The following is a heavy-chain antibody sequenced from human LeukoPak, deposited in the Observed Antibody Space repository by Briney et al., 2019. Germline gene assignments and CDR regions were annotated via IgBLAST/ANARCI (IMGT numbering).Heavy chain of an antibody. J-gene: IGHJ2*01. V-gene: IGHV3-7*01. CDR2: IKEDGSEK. CDR1: RFTFGSFR. Sequence: GGSLRLSCAGSRFTFGSFRMSWVRQAPGKGLEWVANIKEDGSEKSYVDSVKGRFTISRDNAKDSLYLEMNSLRAEDTAMYYCARGGVLWFGEFWRQEGCWYFDLWGRGTLVTVSS. D-gene: IGHD3-10*01. CDR3: ARGGVLWFGEFWRQEGCWYFDL.